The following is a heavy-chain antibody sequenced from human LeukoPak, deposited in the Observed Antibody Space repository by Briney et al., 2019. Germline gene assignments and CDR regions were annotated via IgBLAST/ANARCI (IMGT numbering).Heavy chain of an antibody. D-gene: IGHD6-6*01. CDR2: INHSGST. J-gene: IGHJ4*02. CDR1: GRSFSGYY. Sequence: SETLSLTCAVYGRSFSGYYWSWIRQPPGKGLEWIGEINHSGSTNYNPSLKSRVTISVDTSKNQFSLKLSSVTAADTAVYYCARVGGSSSVDYWGQGTLVTVSS. CDR3: ARVGGSSSVDY. V-gene: IGHV4-34*01.